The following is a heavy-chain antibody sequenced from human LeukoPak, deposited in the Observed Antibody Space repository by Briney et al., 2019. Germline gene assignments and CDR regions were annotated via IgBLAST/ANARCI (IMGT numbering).Heavy chain of an antibody. D-gene: IGHD1-26*01. CDR1: GFTVSSNY. Sequence: GGSLSHSCAASGFTVSSNYMSWVCQAPGKGLEWVSVIYSGGSTYYADSVKGRFTISRDSSKNTLYLQMNSLRAEDTAVYYCARDGEYSGRLRYYYYGIYVWGQGTTVTVSS. V-gene: IGHV3-66*01. CDR3: ARDGEYSGRLRYYYYGIYV. CDR2: IYSGGST. J-gene: IGHJ6*02.